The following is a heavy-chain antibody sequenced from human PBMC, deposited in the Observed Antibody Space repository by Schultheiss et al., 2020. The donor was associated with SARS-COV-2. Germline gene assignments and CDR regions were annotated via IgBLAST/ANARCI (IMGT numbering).Heavy chain of an antibody. CDR2: IKQDGSDK. J-gene: IGHJ2*01. CDR3: ARHTYYYDTSDYYYWYFDI. V-gene: IGHV3-7*01. D-gene: IGHD3-22*01. Sequence: GGSLRLSCAASGFTFSSYWMHWVRQAPGKGLEWVANIKQDGSDKYYVDSLEGRFTISRDNAKNSLYLQMNSLRAEDTAVYYCARHTYYYDTSDYYYWYFDIWGRGTLVTVSS. CDR1: GFTFSSYW.